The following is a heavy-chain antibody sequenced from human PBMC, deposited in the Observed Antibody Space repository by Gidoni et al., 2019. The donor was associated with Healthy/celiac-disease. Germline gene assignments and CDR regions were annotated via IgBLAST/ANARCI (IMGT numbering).Heavy chain of an antibody. CDR1: GGTFSRYP. CDR3: ARDLGYDILTGFYYYGMDV. Sequence: QVQLVQSGAAVKKPGSSVKVSCQASGGTFSRYPISWVRQAPGQGLEWMGRIIPILGIANYAQKFQGRVTITADKSTSTAYMELSSLRSEDTAVYYCARDLGYDILTGFYYYGMDVWGQGTTVTVSS. J-gene: IGHJ6*02. CDR2: IIPILGIA. D-gene: IGHD3-9*01. V-gene: IGHV1-69*04.